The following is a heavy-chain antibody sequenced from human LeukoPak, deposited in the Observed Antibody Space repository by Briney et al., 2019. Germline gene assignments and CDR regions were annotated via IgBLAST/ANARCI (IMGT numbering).Heavy chain of an antibody. V-gene: IGHV4-61*01. CDR3: ARGRSYGFDFDS. CDR2: KYYSGST. D-gene: IGHD5-18*01. J-gene: IGHJ4*02. Sequence: KASETLSLTCTVSGGSISSSSYYWTWIRQPPGKGLEWIGYKYYSGSTRYNSSLRSRLTISLDSSKNQFSLRLTSVTAADTAVYYCARGRSYGFDFDSWGPGTLVIVSS. CDR1: GGSISSSSYY.